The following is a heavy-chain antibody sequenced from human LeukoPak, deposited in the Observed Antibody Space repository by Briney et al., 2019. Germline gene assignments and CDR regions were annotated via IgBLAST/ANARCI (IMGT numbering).Heavy chain of an antibody. J-gene: IGHJ6*03. Sequence: PGGSLKLSCAASGFTFSTYSMNWVRQAPGKGLECVSYISSSSTTISYADSVKGRLTISRANTNNYLYLQMNSQRVTETAMHYGARERSSRGTTGTTLYYYYMDVWGKGTTVTVSS. D-gene: IGHD1-1*01. CDR3: ARERSSRGTTGTTLYYYYMDV. CDR1: GFTFSTYS. V-gene: IGHV3-48*01. CDR2: ISSSSTTI.